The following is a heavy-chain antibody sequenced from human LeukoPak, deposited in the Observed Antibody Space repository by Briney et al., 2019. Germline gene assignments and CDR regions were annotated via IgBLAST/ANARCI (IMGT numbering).Heavy chain of an antibody. D-gene: IGHD5-18*01. CDR3: ARDRRDTAMVTYFDY. Sequence: PGGSLRLSCAASGFTFSSYAMHWVRQAPGKGLEWVAVISYDGSNKYYADSVKGRFTTSRDNSKNTLYLQMNSLRAEDTAVYYCARDRRDTAMVTYFDYWGQGTLVTVSS. J-gene: IGHJ4*02. CDR1: GFTFSSYA. V-gene: IGHV3-30-3*01. CDR2: ISYDGSNK.